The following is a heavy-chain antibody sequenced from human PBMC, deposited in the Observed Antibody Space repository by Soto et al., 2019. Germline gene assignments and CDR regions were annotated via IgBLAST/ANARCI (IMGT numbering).Heavy chain of an antibody. CDR3: ARGPSSGWYGWQYYFDY. V-gene: IGHV1-18*01. Sequence: GASVKVSCKASGYTFTSYGISWVRQAPGQGLEWMGWISAYNGNTNYAQKLQGRVTMTTNTSTSTAYMELRSLRSDDTAVYYCARGPSSGWYGWQYYFDYWGQGTLVTVSS. J-gene: IGHJ4*02. CDR1: GYTFTSYG. D-gene: IGHD6-19*01. CDR2: ISAYNGNT.